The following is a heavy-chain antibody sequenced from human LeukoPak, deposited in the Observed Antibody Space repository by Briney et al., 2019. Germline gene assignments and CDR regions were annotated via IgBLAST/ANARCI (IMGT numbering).Heavy chain of an antibody. CDR3: ARHRGYSYGFDDFNI. CDR1: GGSISTYY. D-gene: IGHD5-18*01. CDR2: IYTSGSN. J-gene: IGHJ3*02. Sequence: TSETLSLTCTVSGGSISTYYWSWIRQPAGKGLERIGRIYTSGSNNYNPSLKSRLTMSIEPSKNQFSLKLSSVTAADTAVYYCARHRGYSYGFDDFNIWGQGTMVIVSS. V-gene: IGHV4-4*07.